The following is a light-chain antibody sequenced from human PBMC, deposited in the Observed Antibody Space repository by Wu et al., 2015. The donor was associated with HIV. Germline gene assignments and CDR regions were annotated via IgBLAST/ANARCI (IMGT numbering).Light chain of an antibody. J-gene: IGKJ2*03. CDR3: QQYSSSPGYS. V-gene: IGKV3-20*01. Sequence: EIVLTQSPGTLSLSPGERATLSCRASQSISSGYLAWYQQKPGLAPRLLIYGASSRATGIPDRFSGSGSGTEFTPTISRLEPQDFAVYYCQQYSSSPGYSFGQGTKLQIK. CDR1: QSISSGY. CDR2: GAS.